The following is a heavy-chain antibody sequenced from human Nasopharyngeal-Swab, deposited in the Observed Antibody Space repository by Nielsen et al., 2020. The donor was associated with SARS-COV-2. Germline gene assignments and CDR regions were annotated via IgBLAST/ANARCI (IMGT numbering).Heavy chain of an antibody. V-gene: IGHV1-69*13. CDR3: ARGGWKRYYYYYYMDV. J-gene: IGHJ6*03. CDR2: IIPIFGTA. Sequence: SSVKVSCKASGGTFSSCAISWVRQAPGQGREWMGGIIPIFGTANYAQKFQGRVAITADESTSTAYMELSSLRSEDTAVYYCARGGWKRYYYYYYMDVWGKGTTVTVSS. CDR1: GGTFSSCA. D-gene: IGHD6-19*01.